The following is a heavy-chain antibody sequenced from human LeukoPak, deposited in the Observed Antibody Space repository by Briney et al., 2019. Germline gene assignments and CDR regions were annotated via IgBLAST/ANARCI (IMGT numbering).Heavy chain of an antibody. CDR2: IYSGGST. CDR1: GFTVSSNY. CDR3: ARLLPHNWNYSPFYDY. Sequence: GGSLRLSCAASGFTVSSNYMSWVRQAPGKGLEWVSVIYSGGSTYYADPVKGRFTISRDNSKNTLYLQTNSLRAEDTAVYYCARLLPHNWNYSPFYDYWGQGTLVTVSS. J-gene: IGHJ4*02. D-gene: IGHD1-7*01. V-gene: IGHV3-53*01.